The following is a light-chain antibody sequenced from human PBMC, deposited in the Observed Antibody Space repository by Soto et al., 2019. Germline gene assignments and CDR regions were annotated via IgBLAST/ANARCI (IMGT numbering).Light chain of an antibody. V-gene: IGLV2-8*01. CDR1: SSDVGGYNY. CDR2: EVS. J-gene: IGLJ1*01. CDR3: LSYADTAYV. Sequence: QSVLTQPPSASGSPGQSVTISFAGTSSDVGGYNYVSWYQQYPGKVPKLMIYEVSERPSGVPDRFSGSKPGNTAFLTVSGLQAEDEADYYCLSYADTAYVFGTGTKVTVL.